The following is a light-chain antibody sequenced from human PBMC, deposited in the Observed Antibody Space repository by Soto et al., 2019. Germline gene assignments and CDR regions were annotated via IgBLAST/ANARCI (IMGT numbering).Light chain of an antibody. CDR2: DAS. CDR3: QQYDNLPPYT. J-gene: IGKJ2*01. Sequence: DLQMTQSPSSLSASVGDRVTITCQASQDISNYLNWYQQKPGIAPKLLIYDASNLETGVPSRFSGSGSGTDFTFTISSLQPEDIATYYCQQYDNLPPYTFGQGTKLEIK. V-gene: IGKV1-33*01. CDR1: QDISNY.